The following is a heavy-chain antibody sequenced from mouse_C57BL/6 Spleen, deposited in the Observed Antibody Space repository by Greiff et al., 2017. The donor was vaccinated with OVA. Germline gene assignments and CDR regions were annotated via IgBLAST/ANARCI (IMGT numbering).Heavy chain of an antibody. J-gene: IGHJ4*01. CDR2: INPNYGTT. D-gene: IGHD2-1*01. CDR1: GYSFTDYN. Sequence: VHVKQSGPELVKPGASVKISCKASGYSFTDYNMNWVKQSNGKSLEWIGVINPNYGTTSYNQKFKGKATLTVDQSSSTAYMQLNSLTSEDSAVYYCARSRIYYGNPGDAMDYWGQGTSVTVSS. V-gene: IGHV1-39*01. CDR3: ARSRIYYGNPGDAMDY.